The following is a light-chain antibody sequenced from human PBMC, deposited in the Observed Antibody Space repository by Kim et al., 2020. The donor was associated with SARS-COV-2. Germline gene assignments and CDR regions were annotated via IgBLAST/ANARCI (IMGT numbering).Light chain of an antibody. CDR1: QDISSSY. Sequence: EIVLTQSPGTLSFSPGEGATLSCRASQDISSSYLAWYQQKPGQAPRLLIYGASSRASGIPDRFSGSGSGTDFTLIISRLEAEDLAVYYCQQYGSSPITFGQGTRLEIK. J-gene: IGKJ5*01. CDR3: QQYGSSPIT. V-gene: IGKV3-20*01. CDR2: GAS.